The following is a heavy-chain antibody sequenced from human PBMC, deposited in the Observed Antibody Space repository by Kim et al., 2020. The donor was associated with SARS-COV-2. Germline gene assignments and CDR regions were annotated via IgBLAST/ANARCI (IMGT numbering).Heavy chain of an antibody. Sequence: GGSLRLSCAASGFTFSSYGMHWVRQAPGKGLEWVAVISYDGSNKYYADSVKGRFTISRDNSKNTLYLQMNSLRAEDTAVYYCAKDLYSSSSPFDYWAQGTRVTVSS. CDR1: GFTFSSYG. V-gene: IGHV3-30*18. D-gene: IGHD6-6*01. J-gene: IGHJ4*02. CDR2: ISYDGSNK. CDR3: AKDLYSSSSPFDY.